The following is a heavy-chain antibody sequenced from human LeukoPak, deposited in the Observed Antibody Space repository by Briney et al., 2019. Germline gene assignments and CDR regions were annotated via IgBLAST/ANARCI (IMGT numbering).Heavy chain of an antibody. CDR1: GGSIGSGYY. D-gene: IGHD2-21*02. Sequence: SETLSLTCTVSGGSIGSGYYWAWIRQPPGKGLEWVGSIHYGGTTHYNPSLQSRVTISADTSKNQFALDLRSVTAADTAVYYCTRDIGDFVSDFWGQGTLVTVSS. CDR3: TRDIGDFVSDF. V-gene: IGHV4-39*02. CDR2: IHYGGTT. J-gene: IGHJ4*02.